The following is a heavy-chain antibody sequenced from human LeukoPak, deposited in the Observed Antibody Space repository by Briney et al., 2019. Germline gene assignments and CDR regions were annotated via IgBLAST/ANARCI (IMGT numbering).Heavy chain of an antibody. J-gene: IGHJ4*02. V-gene: IGHV1-18*01. Sequence: ASVKVSCKASGYTFTSYGISWVRHAPGQGLEWMVWISAYNGNTNYAQKLQGRVTMTTDTSTSTAYMELRSLRSDDTAVYYCARDLYGSGPNHFDYWGQGTPVTVSS. CDR3: ARDLYGSGPNHFDY. CDR2: ISAYNGNT. CDR1: GYTFTSYG. D-gene: IGHD3-10*01.